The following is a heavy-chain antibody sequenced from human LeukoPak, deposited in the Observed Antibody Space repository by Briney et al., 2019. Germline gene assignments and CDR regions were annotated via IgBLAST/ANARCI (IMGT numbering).Heavy chain of an antibody. J-gene: IGHJ4*02. CDR1: GFTFENYW. V-gene: IGHV3-7*01. CDR2: IKQDGSVE. D-gene: IGHD5-18*01. Sequence: GGSLRLSCAAPGFTFENYWMSWVRQAPGKGPEWVANIKQDGSVEHYLDSVKGRFTISRDNAKNSLILQMTSLRAEDTAVYYCARWAGVTDYWGQGTLVTVSS. CDR3: ARWAGVTDY.